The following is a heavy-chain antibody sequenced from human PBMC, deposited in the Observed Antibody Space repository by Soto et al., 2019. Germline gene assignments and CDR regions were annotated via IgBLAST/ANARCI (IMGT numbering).Heavy chain of an antibody. Sequence: PGGSLRLSCAASGFVFRNYATTWVRQAPGKGLEWVSAITGSGDSAYYADAAKGRFPISRDNSNNKLSLQMNSLRADDTAVYYCTKVLTAEKFYPSDSWGQGALVTVS. CDR3: TKVLTAEKFYPSDS. V-gene: IGHV3-23*01. CDR2: ITGSGDSA. CDR1: GFVFRNYA. D-gene: IGHD2-21*02. J-gene: IGHJ4*02.